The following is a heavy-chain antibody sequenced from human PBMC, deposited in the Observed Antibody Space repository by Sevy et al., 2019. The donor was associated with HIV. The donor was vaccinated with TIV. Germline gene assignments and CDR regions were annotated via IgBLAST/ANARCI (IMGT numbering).Heavy chain of an antibody. CDR2: ISSSSTTI. Sequence: GGSLRLSCAASRLTFSSSSVNWVRQAPGKGLEWVSYISSSSTTIDYADSVKGRFTIARDNAKNSLYLQMNSLRDEDTAVYYCARGFMGADYYYGMDVWGQGTTVTVSS. V-gene: IGHV3-48*02. CDR3: ARGFMGADYYYGMDV. D-gene: IGHD3-3*01. CDR1: RLTFSSSS. J-gene: IGHJ6*02.